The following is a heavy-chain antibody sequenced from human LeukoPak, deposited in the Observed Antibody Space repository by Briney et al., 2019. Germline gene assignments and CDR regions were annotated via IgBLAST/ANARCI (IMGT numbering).Heavy chain of an antibody. Sequence: SETLSLTCAVCGGSFSGYYWSWIRQPPEKGLEWIGEINHSGSTNYNPSLKSRVTISVDTSKNQFSLKLSSVTAADTAVYYCARGGLKTRYYYYGMDVWGQGTTVTVSS. J-gene: IGHJ6*02. D-gene: IGHD3/OR15-3a*01. CDR1: GGSFSGYY. CDR3: ARGGLKTRYYYYGMDV. CDR2: INHSGST. V-gene: IGHV4-34*01.